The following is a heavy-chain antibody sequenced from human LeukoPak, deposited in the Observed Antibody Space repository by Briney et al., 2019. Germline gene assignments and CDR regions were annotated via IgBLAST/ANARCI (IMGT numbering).Heavy chain of an antibody. D-gene: IGHD6-19*01. CDR3: ARGQGIAVFDY. CDR1: GFTLRSYT. V-gene: IGHV3-21*01. Sequence: GGSLRLSCAASGFTLRSYTMNWVRQAPGKGLEWVSSIGISSNKIYYADSVKGRFIISRDNAKNSVYLQMNSLRAEDTAVYYCARGQGIAVFDYWGQGTLVTVSS. J-gene: IGHJ4*02. CDR2: IGISSNKI.